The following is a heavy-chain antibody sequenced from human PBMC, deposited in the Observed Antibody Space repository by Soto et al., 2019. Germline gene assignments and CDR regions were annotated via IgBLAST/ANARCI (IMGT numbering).Heavy chain of an antibody. Sequence: AVKVSCKASGCTFSRYAISWVRQAPGQGREWMGGIIPTFSTADDAQKFPGRVTITADESTSTAYMELSSLRSEDTPVYYCARGYHFWSGYTSPQYYYSGMDVWGQGTTVTVSS. V-gene: IGHV1-69*13. D-gene: IGHD3-3*01. CDR3: ARGYHFWSGYTSPQYYYSGMDV. CDR1: GCTFSRYA. J-gene: IGHJ6*02. CDR2: IIPTFSTA.